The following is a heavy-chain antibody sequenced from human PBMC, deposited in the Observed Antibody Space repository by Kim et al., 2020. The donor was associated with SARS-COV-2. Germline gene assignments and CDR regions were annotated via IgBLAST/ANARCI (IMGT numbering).Heavy chain of an antibody. J-gene: IGHJ4*02. Sequence: YADAVKGRFTISRDNAKKTLYLQMNSLRAEDTAVYYCARRQFSSSWYYFDYWGQGTLITVSS. V-gene: IGHV3-74*01. CDR3: ARRQFSSSWYYFDY. D-gene: IGHD6-13*01.